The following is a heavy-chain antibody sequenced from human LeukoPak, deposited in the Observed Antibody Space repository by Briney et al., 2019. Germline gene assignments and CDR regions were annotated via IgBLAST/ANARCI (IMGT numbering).Heavy chain of an antibody. V-gene: IGHV1-46*01. CDR1: GYTFTSYY. CDR2: INPSGGST. CDR3: ARDSYYDSSGYWSAEYFQH. Sequence: ASVKVSCKASGYTFTSYYMHWVRQAPGQGLEWMGIINPSGGSTSYAQKFQGRVTMTRDTSTSTVYVELSSLRSEDTAVYYCARDSYYDSSGYWSAEYFQHWGQGTLVTVSS. D-gene: IGHD3-22*01. J-gene: IGHJ1*01.